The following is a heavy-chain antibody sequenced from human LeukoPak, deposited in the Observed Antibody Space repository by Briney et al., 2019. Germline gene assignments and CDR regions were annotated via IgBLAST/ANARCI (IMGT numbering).Heavy chain of an antibody. J-gene: IGHJ4*02. D-gene: IGHD3-22*01. Sequence: SLKVSSKAPVGTFITSAVCWVRQAPGQGLRWMGRIVPVYGAADYAQSFQGRVTITADKSTRTVFMELSRLRSEDTGMYYCVRDFDSSGPQKNFFDFWGQGTQVTV. V-gene: IGHV1-69*06. CDR3: VRDFDSSGPQKNFFDF. CDR2: IVPVYGAA. CDR1: VGTFITSA.